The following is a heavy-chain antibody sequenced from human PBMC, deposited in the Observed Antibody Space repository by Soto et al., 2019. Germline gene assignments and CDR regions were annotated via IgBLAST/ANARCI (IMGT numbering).Heavy chain of an antibody. V-gene: IGHV1-69*04. J-gene: IGHJ6*02. D-gene: IGHD1-26*01. CDR2: IIPILGIA. Sequence: GASVKVSCKASGGTFSSYTISWVRRAPGQGLEWMGRIIPILGIANYAQKFQGRVTITADKSTSTAYMELSSLRSEDTAVYYCARDSGGYSNGMDVWGQGTTVTVSS. CDR1: GGTFSSYT. CDR3: ARDSGGYSNGMDV.